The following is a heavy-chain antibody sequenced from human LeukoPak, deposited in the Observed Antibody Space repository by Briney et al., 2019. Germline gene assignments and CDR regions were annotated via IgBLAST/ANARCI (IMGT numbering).Heavy chain of an antibody. Sequence: AGRSLRLSCAASGFTFDDYAMHWVRQAPGKGLEWVSGISWNSGSIGYADSVKGRFTISRDNAKNSLYLQMNSLRADDTAGYYCARLDASGLDYWGQGTLVTVSS. D-gene: IGHD6-19*01. CDR1: GFTFDDYA. V-gene: IGHV3-9*01. CDR3: ARLDASGLDY. CDR2: ISWNSGSI. J-gene: IGHJ4*02.